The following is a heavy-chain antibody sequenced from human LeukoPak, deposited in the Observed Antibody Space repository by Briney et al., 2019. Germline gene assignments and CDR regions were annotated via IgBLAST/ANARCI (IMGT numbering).Heavy chain of an antibody. CDR2: IYTSGST. CDR3: ARDGSGSYPSLYFDY. CDR1: GGSISSYY. J-gene: IGHJ4*02. Sequence: SETLSLTCTVSGGSISSYYWSWTRQPAGKGLEWIGRIYTSGSTDYNPSLKSRVTMSVDTSKNQFSLKLSSVTAADTAVYYCARDGSGSYPSLYFDYWGQGTLVTVSS. D-gene: IGHD1-26*01. V-gene: IGHV4-4*07.